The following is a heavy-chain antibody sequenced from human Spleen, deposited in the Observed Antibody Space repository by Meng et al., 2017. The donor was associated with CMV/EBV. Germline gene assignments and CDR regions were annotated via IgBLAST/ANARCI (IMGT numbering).Heavy chain of an antibody. CDR1: GFTFTRYA. V-gene: IGHV3-23*01. CDR3: AKGGPAAPDPRYFQH. J-gene: IGHJ1*01. CDR2: ISGSGSGT. D-gene: IGHD2-2*01. Sequence: GGSLRLSCTASGFTFTRYAVSWVRQAQGKGLEWVSAISGSGSGTYYANSVKGRFTISRDKSKNTLYLQMSSLRADDTAVYYCAKGGPAAPDPRYFQHWGQGTLVTVSS.